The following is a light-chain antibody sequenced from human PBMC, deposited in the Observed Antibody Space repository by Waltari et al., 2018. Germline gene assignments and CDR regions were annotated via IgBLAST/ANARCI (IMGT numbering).Light chain of an antibody. CDR1: ALPKQY. CDR3: QSADSSDTYVV. Sequence: SYELTQPPSVSVSPGQTARITCSGDALPKQYAYWYQQKPGQAPVLVRYKDSERPQGMPEGCAGSSSGTTVTLTISGVQAEDEADYYCQSADSSDTYVVFGGGTKLTVL. J-gene: IGLJ2*01. CDR2: KDS. V-gene: IGLV3-25*03.